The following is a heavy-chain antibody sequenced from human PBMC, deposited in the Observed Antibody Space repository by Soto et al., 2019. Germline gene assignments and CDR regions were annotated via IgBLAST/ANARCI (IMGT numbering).Heavy chain of an antibody. CDR2: INHSGST. Sequence: PSETLSLTCAVYGGSFSGYYWSWIRQPPGKGLEWIGEINHSGSTNYNPSLKSRVTISVDTSKNQFSLKLSSVTAADTAVYYCARAGYCTNGVCYIGRAFDYWGQGTLVTVSS. CDR1: GGSFSGYY. J-gene: IGHJ4*02. V-gene: IGHV4-34*01. CDR3: ARAGYCTNGVCYIGRAFDY. D-gene: IGHD2-8*01.